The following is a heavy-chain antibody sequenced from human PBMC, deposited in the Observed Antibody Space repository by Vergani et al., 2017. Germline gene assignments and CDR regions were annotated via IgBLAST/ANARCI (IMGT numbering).Heavy chain of an antibody. J-gene: IGHJ6*02. V-gene: IGHV4-34*01. CDR1: GGSFSGYY. CDR3: ESDILTGYDYYGMDV. Sequence: QVQLQQWGAGLLKPSETLSLTCAVYGGSFSGYYWSWIRQPPGKGLEWIGEINHSGSTNYNPSLKSRVTISVDTSKNQFSLKLSSVTAADTAVYYCESDILTGYDYYGMDVWGQGTTVTVSS. D-gene: IGHD3-9*01. CDR2: INHSGST.